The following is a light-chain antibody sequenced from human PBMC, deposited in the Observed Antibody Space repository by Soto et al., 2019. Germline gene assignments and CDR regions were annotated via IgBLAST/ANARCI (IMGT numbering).Light chain of an antibody. Sequence: EIVMTQSPATLSVSPGERVTLSCRASQSVSSNLAWYQQKPGQAPRLLIYSASTRATGIPARLSGSGSGTEFTLAITSLQSEDFAGYFCQQYVIWPPTFTFGQGTKLEIK. CDR1: QSVSSN. J-gene: IGKJ2*01. V-gene: IGKV3-15*01. CDR3: QQYVIWPPTFT. CDR2: SAS.